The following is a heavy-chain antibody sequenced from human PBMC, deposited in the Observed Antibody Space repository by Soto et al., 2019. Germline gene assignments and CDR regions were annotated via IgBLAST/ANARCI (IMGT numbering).Heavy chain of an antibody. CDR1: GGSISSYY. CDR3: ARGLPYYDFWSGSFPFDY. CDR2: IYYSGST. J-gene: IGHJ1*01. D-gene: IGHD3-3*01. V-gene: IGHV4-59*01. Sequence: SETLSLTCTVSGGSISSYYWNWIRQPPGKGLEWIGYIYYSGSTNYNPPLQNRVTISVDTSKNHFSLKLSSVTAADTAVYYCARGLPYYDFWSGSFPFDYWGQGNVVT.